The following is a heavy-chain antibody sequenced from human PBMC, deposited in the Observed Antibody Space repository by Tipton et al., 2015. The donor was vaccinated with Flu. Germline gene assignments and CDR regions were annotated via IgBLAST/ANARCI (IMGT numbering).Heavy chain of an antibody. CDR1: GGSFSGYY. D-gene: IGHD1-1*01. CDR3: ARDLWNDRRAYYYYGVDV. V-gene: IGHV4-34*01. CDR2: INHSGST. J-gene: IGHJ6*02. Sequence: TLSLTCAVYGGSFSGYYWSWIRQPPGKGLEWIGEINHSGSTNYNPSLKSRVTISVDTSKNQISLKLSSVTAADTAVYYCARDLWNDRRAYYYYGVDVWGQGTTVTVSS.